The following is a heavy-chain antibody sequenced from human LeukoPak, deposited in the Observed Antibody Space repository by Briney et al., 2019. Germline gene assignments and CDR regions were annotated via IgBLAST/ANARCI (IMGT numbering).Heavy chain of an antibody. V-gene: IGHV1-46*01. CDR1: GYTFTGYY. D-gene: IGHD1-26*01. CDR3: ARDGAEGAGMDV. J-gene: IGHJ6*02. CDR2: INPSGGST. Sequence: ASVKVSFKASGYTFTGYYMHWVRQAPGQGLEWMGIINPSGGSTSYAQKFQGRVTMTRDTSTSTVYMELSSLRSEDTAVYYCARDGAEGAGMDVWGQGTTVTVSS.